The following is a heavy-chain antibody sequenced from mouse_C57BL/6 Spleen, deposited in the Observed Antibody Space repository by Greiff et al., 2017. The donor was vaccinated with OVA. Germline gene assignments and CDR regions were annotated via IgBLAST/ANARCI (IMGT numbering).Heavy chain of an antibody. CDR1: GFNIKDDY. Sequence: EVKLVESGAELVRPGASVKLSCTASGFNIKDDYMHWVKQRPEQGLEWIGWIDPENGDTEYASKFQGKATITADTSSNTAYLQLSSLTSEDTAVYYGTTWGQNAMDYWGQGTSVTVSS. CDR2: IDPENGDT. CDR3: TTWGQNAMDY. J-gene: IGHJ4*01. D-gene: IGHD3-3*01. V-gene: IGHV14-4*01.